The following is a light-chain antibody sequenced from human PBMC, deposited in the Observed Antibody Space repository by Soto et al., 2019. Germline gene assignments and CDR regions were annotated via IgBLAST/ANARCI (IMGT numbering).Light chain of an antibody. CDR3: QLYKAYSVS. CDR1: QDISNF. V-gene: IGKV1-16*02. Sequence: DIQMTQSPSSLSASVGDRVTITCRASQDISNFLAWFQQRPWKAPKSLIYGASSLQSWVPSKFSGSGSGTDFSLTVCSLHPEDFATYYWQLYKAYSVSLGGGTELVI. J-gene: IGKJ4*01. CDR2: GAS.